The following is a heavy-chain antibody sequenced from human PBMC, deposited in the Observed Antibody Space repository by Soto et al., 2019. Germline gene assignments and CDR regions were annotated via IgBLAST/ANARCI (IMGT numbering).Heavy chain of an antibody. V-gene: IGHV1-69*13. CDR1: GGTFSSYA. Sequence: SVKVSCKASGGTFSSYAISWVRQAPGQGLEWMGGIIPIFGTANYAQKFQGRVTITADESTSTAYMELSSLRSEDTAVYYCAREYKWNYRSHWFDPWGQGTLVTVSS. CDR2: IIPIFGTA. D-gene: IGHD1-7*01. CDR3: AREYKWNYRSHWFDP. J-gene: IGHJ5*02.